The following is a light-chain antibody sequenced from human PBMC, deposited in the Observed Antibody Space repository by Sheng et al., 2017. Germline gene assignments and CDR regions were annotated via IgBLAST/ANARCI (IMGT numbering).Light chain of an antibody. Sequence: IQMTQSPSTLSASVGDRVIITCRASQSLNNALAWYQVKPGKAPKFLIYDASTLQRGVPSRFSGSGSGTEFTLTISSLQPEDFATYYCQQRHSYPITFGQGTRLEIK. CDR2: DAS. CDR3: QQRHSYPIT. CDR1: QSLNNA. V-gene: IGKV1-5*01. J-gene: IGKJ5*01.